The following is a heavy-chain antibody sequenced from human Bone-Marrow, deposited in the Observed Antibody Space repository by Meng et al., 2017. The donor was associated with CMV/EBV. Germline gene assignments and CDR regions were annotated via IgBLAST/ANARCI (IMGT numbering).Heavy chain of an antibody. CDR2: IIPIFGTA. V-gene: IGHV1-69*12. CDR1: GGTFSSYA. D-gene: IGHD3-22*01. J-gene: IGHJ4*02. CDR3: ARDSRDSSGYWVWDY. Sequence: QVQPVQAGAGVKKPGSAVKVSCKASGGTFSSYAISWVRQAPGQGLEWMGRIIPIFGTANYAQKFQGRVTITADESTSTAYMELSSLRSEDTAVYYCARDSRDSSGYWVWDYWGQGTLVTVSS.